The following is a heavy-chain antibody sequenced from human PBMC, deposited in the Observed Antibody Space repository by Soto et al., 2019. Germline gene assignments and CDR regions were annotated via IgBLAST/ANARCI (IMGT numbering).Heavy chain of an antibody. CDR1: GFTVSSNY. V-gene: IGHV3-53*01. J-gene: IGHJ4*02. D-gene: IGHD3-10*01. Sequence: GGSLRLSCAASGFTVSSNYMSWIRQAPGKGLEWVSVIYSGGSTYYADSVKGRFTISRDNSKNTLYLQMNSLRAEDTAVYYCASLWFGPVDYWGQGTLVTVSS. CDR2: IYSGGST. CDR3: ASLWFGPVDY.